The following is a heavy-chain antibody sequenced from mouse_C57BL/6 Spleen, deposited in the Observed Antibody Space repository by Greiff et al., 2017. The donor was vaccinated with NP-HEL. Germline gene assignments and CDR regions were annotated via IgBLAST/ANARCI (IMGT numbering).Heavy chain of an antibody. CDR3: ARYSLYDYDGGYYFDY. Sequence: QVQLQQPGAELVKPGASVKLSCKASGYTFTSYWMHWVKQRPGQGLEWIGMIHPNSGSTNYNEKVKSKATLTVDKSSSTAYMQLSSLTSEDSAVYYCARYSLYDYDGGYYFDYWGQGTTLTVSS. CDR2: IHPNSGST. D-gene: IGHD2-4*01. J-gene: IGHJ2*01. CDR1: GYTFTSYW. V-gene: IGHV1-64*01.